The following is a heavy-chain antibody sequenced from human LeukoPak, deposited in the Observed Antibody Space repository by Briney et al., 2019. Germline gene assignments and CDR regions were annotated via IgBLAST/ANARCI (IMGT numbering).Heavy chain of an antibody. D-gene: IGHD3-22*01. CDR2: IYYSGST. CDR3: ARENYYDSSGYIPNAFDI. V-gene: IGHV4-59*01. J-gene: IGHJ3*02. CDR1: GGSISSYY. Sequence: KPSETLSLTCTVSGGSISSYYWSWIRQPPGKGLEWIGYIYYSGSTNYNPSLKSRVTISVDTSKNQFSLKLSSVTAADTAVYYCARENYYDSSGYIPNAFDIWGQGTMVTVSS.